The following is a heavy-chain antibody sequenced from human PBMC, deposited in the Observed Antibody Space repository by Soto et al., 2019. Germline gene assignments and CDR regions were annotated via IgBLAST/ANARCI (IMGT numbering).Heavy chain of an antibody. V-gene: IGHV3-30*18. CDR2: ISHDGSNK. Sequence: QVQLVESGGGVVQPGRSLRLSCAASGFTFSSYGMHWVRQAPGKGLEWVAVISHDGSNKYFADSVKGRFTISRDNSQITLYLQMNSLRGEDTAVYYCAKRLLAVAGYLHGMDVWGQGTTVTVSS. D-gene: IGHD6-19*01. CDR1: GFTFSSYG. J-gene: IGHJ6*02. CDR3: AKRLLAVAGYLHGMDV.